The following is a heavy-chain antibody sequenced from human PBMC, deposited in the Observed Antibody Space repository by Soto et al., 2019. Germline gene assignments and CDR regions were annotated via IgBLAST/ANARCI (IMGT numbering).Heavy chain of an antibody. D-gene: IGHD2-21*02. V-gene: IGHV4-34*01. CDR2: INHSGST. Sequence: QVQLQQWGAGLLKPSETLSLTCAVYGGSFRGYYWSWIRQPPGKGLEWIGEINHSGSTNYNPSLKSRVTISVDTSKNQFSLKLSSVTAADTAVYYCARAPQITLPLETVPRNWFDPWGQGTLVTVSS. CDR3: ARAPQITLPLETVPRNWFDP. CDR1: GGSFRGYY. J-gene: IGHJ5*02.